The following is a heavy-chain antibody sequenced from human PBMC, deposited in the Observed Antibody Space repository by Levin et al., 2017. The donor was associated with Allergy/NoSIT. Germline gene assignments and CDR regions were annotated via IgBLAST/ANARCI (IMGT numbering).Heavy chain of an antibody. V-gene: IGHV1-18*01. D-gene: IGHD6-6*01. Sequence: ASVKVSCKASGYMFTSHGINWVRQAPGQGLEGMGWISPYNGNTNYAQKFQGRVTMTTEKSTNTVYMDLRSLKSDETAIYYCARDYKYSSSSGFGYWGQGTLITVSS. J-gene: IGHJ4*02. CDR2: ISPYNGNT. CDR1: GYMFTSHG. CDR3: ARDYKYSSSSGFGY.